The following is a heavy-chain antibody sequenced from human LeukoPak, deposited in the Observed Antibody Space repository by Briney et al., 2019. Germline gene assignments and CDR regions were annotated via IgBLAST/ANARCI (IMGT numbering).Heavy chain of an antibody. CDR3: ASFVLSDAFDI. Sequence: SETLSLTCTVSGGSISSGSYYWSWIRQPAGKGLEWIGRIYTSGSTNYSPSLKSRVTISVDTSKNQFSLKLSSVTAADTAVYYCASFVLSDAFDIWGQGTMVTVSS. D-gene: IGHD6-6*01. CDR2: IYTSGST. J-gene: IGHJ3*02. CDR1: GGSISSGSYY. V-gene: IGHV4-61*02.